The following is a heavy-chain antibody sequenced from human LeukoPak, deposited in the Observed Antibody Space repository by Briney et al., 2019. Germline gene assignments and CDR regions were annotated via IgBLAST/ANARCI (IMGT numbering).Heavy chain of an antibody. Sequence: GGSLRLSCAASGFTISDYYMSWIRQAPGKGPECVSYISSGDVTIFSADSVKGRFSISRDNAKNSLNLQMNTPRVADTAVYSCARRISRVGGVKWFDPWGQGTLVTVSS. CDR1: GFTISDYY. J-gene: IGHJ5*02. CDR2: ISSGDVTI. V-gene: IGHV3-11*01. CDR3: ARRISRVGGVKWFDP. D-gene: IGHD3-10*01.